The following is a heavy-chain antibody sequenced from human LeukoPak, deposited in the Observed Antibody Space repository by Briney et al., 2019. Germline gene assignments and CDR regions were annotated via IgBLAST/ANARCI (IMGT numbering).Heavy chain of an antibody. Sequence: ASVKLSCKASGYTFTAYYIHWVRQAPGQGLEWMGWINPNSGVTNTAQKFQGRVTMTRDTSISTAYMEVDSLRSDDTAVYYCASGLGYCSSNTCSWGQGTLVTVSS. CDR1: GYTFTAYY. CDR3: ASGLGYCSSNTCS. D-gene: IGHD2-2*01. V-gene: IGHV1-2*02. CDR2: INPNSGVT. J-gene: IGHJ5*02.